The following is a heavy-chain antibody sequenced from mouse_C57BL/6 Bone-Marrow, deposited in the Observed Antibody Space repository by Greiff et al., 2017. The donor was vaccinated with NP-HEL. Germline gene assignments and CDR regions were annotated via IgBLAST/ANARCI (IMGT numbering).Heavy chain of an antibody. V-gene: IGHV1-85*01. CDR3: ARRGVPYYFDY. CDR1: ATPSPSYD. J-gene: IGHJ2*01. D-gene: IGHD5-1*01. CDR2: IYPRFGSI. Sequence: QLQQSGLALVNLGAPVKLPSKALATPSPSYDINWVNQRLGQALEWIGWIYPRFGSIKYNEKSKGKATLLVDTSSSTTYMELHRLTSEDATVYFCARRGVPYYFDYWGQGTTLTVSS.